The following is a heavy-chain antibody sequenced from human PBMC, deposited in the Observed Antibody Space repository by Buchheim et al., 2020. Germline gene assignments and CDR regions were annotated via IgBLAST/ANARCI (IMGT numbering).Heavy chain of an antibody. Sequence: QVQLQESGPGLVKPSETLSLTCSVSGGSIRSNYWSWIRQPPGKGLEWIGYIYYSGSTNYNLSLKSRVTISVDTSKNQFSLKLSSVTAADTAVYYCARGSVAGFDYWGQGTL. CDR2: IYYSGST. CDR3: ARGSVAGFDY. D-gene: IGHD6-19*01. CDR1: GGSIRSNY. V-gene: IGHV4-59*01. J-gene: IGHJ4*02.